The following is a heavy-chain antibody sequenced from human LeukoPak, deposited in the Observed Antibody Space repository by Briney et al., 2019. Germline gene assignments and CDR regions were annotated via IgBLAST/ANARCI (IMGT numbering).Heavy chain of an antibody. V-gene: IGHV1-8*01. CDR3: ASAIFGVVNPFDY. D-gene: IGHD3-3*01. J-gene: IGHJ4*02. CDR2: MNPENGKT. CDR1: GYTFTSND. Sequence: ASVKVSCKASGYTFTSNDINWVRQATGQGLEWMGWMNPENGKTGSAQKFQGRVTITADKSTSTAYMELSSLRSEDTAVYYCASAIFGVVNPFDYWGQGTLVTVSS.